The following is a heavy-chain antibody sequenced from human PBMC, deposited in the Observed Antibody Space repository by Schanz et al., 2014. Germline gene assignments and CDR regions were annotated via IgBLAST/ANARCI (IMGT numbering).Heavy chain of an antibody. CDR3: ANNWNLDY. CDR1: GFGFSSYS. D-gene: IGHD1-20*01. Sequence: EVQLVESGGGLIQPGGSLRLSCAASGFGFSSYSMNWVRQAPGKGLEWVSAISGRDGSTYYADSVRGRFTISRDNSKNTLYLQMNSLRAEDTAVYYCANNWNLDYWGQGTLVTVSS. J-gene: IGHJ4*02. CDR2: ISGRDGST. V-gene: IGHV3-23*04.